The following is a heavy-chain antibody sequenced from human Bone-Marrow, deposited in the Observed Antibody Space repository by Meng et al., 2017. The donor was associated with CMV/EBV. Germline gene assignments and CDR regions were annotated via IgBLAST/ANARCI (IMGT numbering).Heavy chain of an antibody. J-gene: IGHJ6*02. CDR2: ISWNSGSI. V-gene: IGHV3-9*01. CDR1: GFTFDDYA. D-gene: IGHD2-2*01. Sequence: GGSLRLSCAASGFTFDDYAMHWVRQAPGKGLEWVSGISWNSGSIGYADSVKGRFTISRDNAKNTLFLQMNSLRAEDTALYYCARSYPNFYYGMDVWGQGTTVTVSS. CDR3: ARSYPNFYYGMDV.